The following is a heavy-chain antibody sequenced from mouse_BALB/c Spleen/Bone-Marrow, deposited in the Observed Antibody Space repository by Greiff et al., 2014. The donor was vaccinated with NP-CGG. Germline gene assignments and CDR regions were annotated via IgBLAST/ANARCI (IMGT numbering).Heavy chain of an antibody. V-gene: IGHV1-9*01. Sequence: VQLQQSGAELMKPGASVKISCKATGYTFSSYWIEWVKQRPGHGLEWIGEILPGSGSTNYNKKFKGKATFTADTSSNTAYMQLSSLTSEDSAVYYCARELGLRLAYWGQGTLVTVSA. CDR1: GYTFSSYW. CDR2: ILPGSGST. D-gene: IGHD3-1*01. CDR3: ARELGLRLAY. J-gene: IGHJ3*01.